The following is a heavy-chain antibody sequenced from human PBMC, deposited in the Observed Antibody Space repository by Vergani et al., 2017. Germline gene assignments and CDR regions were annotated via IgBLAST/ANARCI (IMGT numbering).Heavy chain of an antibody. CDR3: ARDNGMATITGYYYYYMDV. J-gene: IGHJ6*03. D-gene: IGHD5-24*01. V-gene: IGHV4-59*01. Sequence: QVRLQESGPGLVKPSETLSLTCSVSGGSMSGYYWSWIRQPPGKELEWIGYIHYSGSTNYNPSLKSRVTISVDTSKNQFSLKLSSVTASDTAVYYCARDNGMATITGYYYYYMDVWGKGTTVTVSS. CDR1: GGSMSGYY. CDR2: IHYSGST.